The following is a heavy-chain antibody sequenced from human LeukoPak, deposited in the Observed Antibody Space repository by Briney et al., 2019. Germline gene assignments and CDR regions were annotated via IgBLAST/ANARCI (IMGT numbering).Heavy chain of an antibody. J-gene: IGHJ4*02. Sequence: SQTLSLTCSISGDSVFSDSVTWNWIRQSPSRGLEWLGRTYYRSKWYNDSALSVKSRITINPDTSKNQFSLQLNSVTPEDTAVYYCARGSRGAADYWGQGALVTVSS. CDR2: TYYRSKWYN. CDR1: GDSVFSDSVT. V-gene: IGHV6-1*01. CDR3: ARGSRGAADY.